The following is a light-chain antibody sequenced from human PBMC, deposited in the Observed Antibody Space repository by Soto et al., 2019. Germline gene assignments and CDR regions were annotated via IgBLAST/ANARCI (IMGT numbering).Light chain of an antibody. CDR2: AAS. J-gene: IGKJ4*02. CDR3: QQVKSFLPLP. Sequence: IQLTQSPSSLSASVGDSVTITCRASQAISSHLAWYQQKPGRAPNVLIYAASTLESGDPSRFSGSGSGTEFALTISGLQPEEFATECCQQVKSFLPLPCGGGPQVEIK. V-gene: IGKV1-9*01. CDR1: QAISSH.